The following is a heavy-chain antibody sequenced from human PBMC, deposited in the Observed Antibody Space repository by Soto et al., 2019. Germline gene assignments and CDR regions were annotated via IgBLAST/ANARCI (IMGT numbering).Heavy chain of an antibody. CDR3: ARESGGATATLDYYYFYMDV. V-gene: IGHV1-2*02. J-gene: IGHJ6*03. CDR2: INPNGGVT. D-gene: IGHD5-12*01. Sequence: QVQLVQSGAEVSKPGASVTVSCRSSGDSFNDYYIHWVRQAPGQGFEWMGWINPNGGVTKYAQKVPGGVSMTRDTSIRTVYMQLSRLRSDDTAVYYCARESGGATATLDYYYFYMDVWGTGTTVTVSS. CDR1: GDSFNDYY.